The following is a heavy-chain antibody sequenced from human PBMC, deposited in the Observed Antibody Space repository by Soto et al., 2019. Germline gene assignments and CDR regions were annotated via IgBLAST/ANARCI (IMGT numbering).Heavy chain of an antibody. D-gene: IGHD3-22*01. CDR1: GGSISSYY. V-gene: IGHV4-59*01. J-gene: IGHJ4*02. Sequence: SETLSLTCTVSGGSISSYYWSWIRQPPGKGLEWIGYIYYSGSTNYNPSLKSRDTISVDTSKNQFSLKLSSVTAADTAVYYCARAYYDSSGYWYYFDYWGQGTLVTVSS. CDR2: IYYSGST. CDR3: ARAYYDSSGYWYYFDY.